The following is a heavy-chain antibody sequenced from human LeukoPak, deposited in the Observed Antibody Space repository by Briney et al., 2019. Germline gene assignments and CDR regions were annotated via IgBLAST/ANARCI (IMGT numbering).Heavy chain of an antibody. J-gene: IGHJ6*02. CDR1: GFTFSSYA. D-gene: IGHD3-10*01. CDR3: AKEAYGSGSYIDYGMDV. V-gene: IGHV3-23*01. CDR2: ISGSGGST. Sequence: GGSLRPSCAASGFTFSSYAMSWVRQAPGKGLEWVSAISGSGGSTYYADSVKGRFTISRDNSKNTLYLQMNSLRAEDTAVYYCAKEAYGSGSYIDYGMDVWGQGTTVTVSS.